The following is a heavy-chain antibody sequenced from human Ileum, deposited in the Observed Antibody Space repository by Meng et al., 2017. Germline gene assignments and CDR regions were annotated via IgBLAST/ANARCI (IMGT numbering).Heavy chain of an antibody. D-gene: IGHD3-10*01. J-gene: IGHJ4*02. V-gene: IGHV4-30-4*01. Sequence: QVQLQESGPVLVKPSQTLSLTCRVSGGSFSSDNYYWTWIRQTPGKGLEWIGLTYYNGSPFYNPSLRSRVTISVDTSKDQFSLKLTSVTAADTAVYYCARERRHYYGSGSFDYWGQGILVTVSS. CDR1: GGSFSSDNYY. CDR3: ARERRHYYGSGSFDY. CDR2: TYYNGSP.